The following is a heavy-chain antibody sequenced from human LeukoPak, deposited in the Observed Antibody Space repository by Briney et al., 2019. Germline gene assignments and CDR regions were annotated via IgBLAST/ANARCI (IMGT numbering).Heavy chain of an antibody. Sequence: SQTLSLTCAISGVSVSSNSAAWNWIRQSPSRGLEWLGRTYYRSKWYYDYAVSVKSRITINPDTAKNQFSLQLNSVTPEDTAVYYCARMTTVVTRAYDYWGQGTLVTVSS. CDR3: ARMTTVVTRAYDY. D-gene: IGHD4-23*01. J-gene: IGHJ4*02. V-gene: IGHV6-1*01. CDR1: GVSVSSNSAA. CDR2: TYYRSKWYY.